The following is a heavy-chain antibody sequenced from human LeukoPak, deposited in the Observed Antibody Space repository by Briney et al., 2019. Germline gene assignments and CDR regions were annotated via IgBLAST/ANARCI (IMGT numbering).Heavy chain of an antibody. J-gene: IGHJ6*03. CDR3: ARTTEAHSWRTRYYDYYMDV. Sequence: SETLSLTCTVSGGSISSYYWSWIRQPPGKGLEWIGYIHYSGSTNYNPSLKSRVTISVDTSKNQFSLKLSSVTAADTAVYYCARTTEAHSWRTRYYDYYMDVWGKGTTVTVSS. CDR1: GGSISSYY. D-gene: IGHD6-13*01. CDR2: IHYSGST. V-gene: IGHV4-59*01.